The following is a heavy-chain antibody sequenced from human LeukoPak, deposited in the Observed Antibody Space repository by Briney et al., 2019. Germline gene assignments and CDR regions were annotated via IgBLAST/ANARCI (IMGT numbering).Heavy chain of an antibody. CDR3: AKPRGEEWLVGLYDAFDI. CDR1: GFTFSSYA. J-gene: IGHJ3*02. V-gene: IGHV3-23*01. CDR2: ISGSDGST. Sequence: GGSLRLSCAASGFTFSSYAMSWVRQAPGKGLEWVSVISGSDGSTYYADSVKGRFAISRDNSKNTLYLQMNSLRAADTAVFYCAKPRGEEWLVGLYDAFDIWGQGTMVTVSS. D-gene: IGHD6-19*01.